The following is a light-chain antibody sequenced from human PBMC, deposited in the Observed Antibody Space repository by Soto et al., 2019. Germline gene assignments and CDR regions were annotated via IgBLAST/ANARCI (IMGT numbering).Light chain of an antibody. V-gene: IGLV2-8*01. CDR3: SSYGGNNNVL. J-gene: IGLJ2*01. CDR2: DVI. CDR1: ISDVGDYDY. Sequence: QSVLTQPRSVSGSPGQSVTISCTGTISDVGDYDYVSWYQQYPGKAPKLMIYDVIKRPSGVPDRFSGSKSGNTASLTVSGLQAEDEADYYCSSYGGNNNVLFGGGTKLTVL.